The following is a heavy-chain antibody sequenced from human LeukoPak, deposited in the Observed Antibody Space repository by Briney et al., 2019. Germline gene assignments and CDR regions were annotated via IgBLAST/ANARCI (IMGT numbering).Heavy chain of an antibody. V-gene: IGHV3-66*01. J-gene: IGHJ4*02. D-gene: IGHD6-6*01. CDR3: AKARPVTH. CDR2: IYSGGRV. Sequence: GGSLRLSCAASGFTVSSNYMSWVRQAPGKGLEWVSVIYSGGRVYYADSVKGRFTISRDNSKNTLYLQMNSLRAEDTAVYYCAKARPVTHWGQGTLVTVSS. CDR1: GFTVSSNY.